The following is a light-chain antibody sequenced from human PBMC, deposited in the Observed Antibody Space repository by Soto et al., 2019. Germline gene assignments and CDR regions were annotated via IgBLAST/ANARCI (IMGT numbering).Light chain of an antibody. CDR3: QSFDSDLSAFV. V-gene: IGLV1-40*01. CDR1: SSNIGAGYD. J-gene: IGLJ1*01. CDR2: GNN. Sequence: QSVLTQAPSISGAPGQRVTISCTGSSSNIGAGYDVHWFQRFPGTAPRLLIHGNNNRPSGVPDRFSGSESGTSASLAIAGLQAGDEAIYYCQSFDSDLSAFVFGTGTKVTVL.